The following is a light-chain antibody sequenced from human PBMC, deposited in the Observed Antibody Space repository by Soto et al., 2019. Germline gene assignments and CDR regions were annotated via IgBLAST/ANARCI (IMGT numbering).Light chain of an antibody. CDR3: QQRSNWPPYT. V-gene: IGKV3-11*01. J-gene: IGKJ2*01. CDR1: QSVSSY. Sequence: EIVLTQSPATLSLSPGERATLSCRASQSVSSYLAWYQQKPGQAPRLLIYDASNRATGIPARFSGSGYVTDFTLTIISLEPEDFAVYYCQQRSNWPPYTFGQVTKLEIK. CDR2: DAS.